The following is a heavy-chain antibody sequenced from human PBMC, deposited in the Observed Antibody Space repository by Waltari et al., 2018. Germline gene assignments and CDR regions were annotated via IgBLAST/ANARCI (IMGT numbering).Heavy chain of an antibody. CDR3: TRDPVLTAFDY. V-gene: IGHV3-15*01. Sequence: EVQLVESGGGLVKPGGSLRLSCGASGFTFRNAWMSWVRQAPGKGLGWVGRIKNKADGGTTDYATPVKGRFSISRDDSKSTLYLQMNTLKSEDTAVYYCTRDPVLTAFDYWGQGTLVTVSS. D-gene: IGHD2-15*01. J-gene: IGHJ4*02. CDR1: GFTFRNAW. CDR2: IKNKADGGTT.